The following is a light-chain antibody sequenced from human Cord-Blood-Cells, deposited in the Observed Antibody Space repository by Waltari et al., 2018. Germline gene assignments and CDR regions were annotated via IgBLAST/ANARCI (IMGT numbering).Light chain of an antibody. CDR2: GKN. CDR3: NSRDSSGNHWV. Sequence: SSELTQDPAVSVALGQTVRITCPGDSLRSYYASWYQQKPGQAPVLVIYGKNNRPSGIPDRFSGSSSGNTASLTITGARAEDEADYYCNSRDSSGNHWVFGGGTKLTVL. CDR1: SLRSYY. V-gene: IGLV3-19*01. J-gene: IGLJ3*02.